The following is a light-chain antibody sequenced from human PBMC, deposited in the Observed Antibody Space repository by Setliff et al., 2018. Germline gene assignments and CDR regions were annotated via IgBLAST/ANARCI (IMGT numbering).Light chain of an antibody. V-gene: IGLV2-14*03. J-gene: IGLJ1*01. CDR3: SSYTVGSTLSV. CDR1: SSDVGGYDY. CDR2: DVT. Sequence: QSALTQPASVSGSPGQSITFSCTGGSSDVGGYDYVSWYQQHPGKAPKLLIYDVTNRPSGVSNRFSGSKSGNTASLTISGLQAEDEAEYFCSSYTVGSTLSVFGTGTKVTVL.